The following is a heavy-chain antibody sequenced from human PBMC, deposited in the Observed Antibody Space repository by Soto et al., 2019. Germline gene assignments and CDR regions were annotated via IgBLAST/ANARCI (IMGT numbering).Heavy chain of an antibody. J-gene: IGHJ4*02. CDR1: GYIFTTYS. D-gene: IGHD1-1*01. V-gene: IGHV1-18*01. CDR3: ARGRYGDY. CDR2: ISAHNGNT. Sequence: QVHLVQSGAEVKKPGASVKVSCKGSGYIFTTYSITWVRQATGQGLEWMGWISAHNGNTNYAQKLQGRVTVTRDTSTSTAYMELRNLRSDDTAVYYCARGRYGDYWGQGARFTVSS.